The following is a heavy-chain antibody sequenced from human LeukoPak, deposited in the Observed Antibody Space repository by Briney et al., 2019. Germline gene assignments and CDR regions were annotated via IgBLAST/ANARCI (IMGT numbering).Heavy chain of an antibody. V-gene: IGHV4-59*08. J-gene: IGHJ4*02. CDR2: VYYTATT. CDR1: GASVNTYY. CDR3: ARQFAYSSSSYFVY. D-gene: IGHD6-6*01. Sequence: TDTLSLTCSLSGASVNTYYGRWIRHPPGKGLEWIGYVYYTATTTNTPSLKSGFSIFEDKYENQFSLRLSAVTVADTAVYYCARQFAYSSSSYFVYWGEGNLVTVSS.